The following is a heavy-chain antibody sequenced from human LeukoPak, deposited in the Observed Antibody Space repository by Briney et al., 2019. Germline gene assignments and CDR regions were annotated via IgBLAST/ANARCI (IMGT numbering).Heavy chain of an antibody. J-gene: IGHJ4*02. CDR3: ARDLGGGSSSLFDY. D-gene: IGHD6-13*01. V-gene: IGHV3-21*01. Sequence: GGSLRLSCAASGFTFFNYSMNWVRQAPGKGLEWVSSISCSSDFIYYADSLKGRFTISRDNAKNSLYLQMNSLRAENTAVYYCARDLGGGSSSLFDYWGQGTLVTVSS. CDR2: ISCSSDFI. CDR1: GFTFFNYS.